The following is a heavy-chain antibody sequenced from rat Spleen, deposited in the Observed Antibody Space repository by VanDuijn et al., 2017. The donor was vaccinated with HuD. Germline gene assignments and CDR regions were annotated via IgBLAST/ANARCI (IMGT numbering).Heavy chain of an antibody. Sequence: EVQLVESGGGLVQPGRSLKLSCAASGFTFXXYGMAXVRXXPTKGLEWVASISTCGGNTYYRDSVKGRFTISRDNAKNTQYLQMDSLRSEDTATYYCARHGITMMVPDYWGQGVMVTVSS. V-gene: IGHV5S14*01. J-gene: IGHJ2*01. CDR1: GFTFXXYG. CDR3: ARHGITMMVPDY. CDR2: ISTCGGNT. D-gene: IGHD1-12*03.